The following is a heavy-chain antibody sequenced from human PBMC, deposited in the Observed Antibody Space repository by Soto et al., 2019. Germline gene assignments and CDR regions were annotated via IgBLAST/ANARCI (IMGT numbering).Heavy chain of an antibody. Sequence: EVQLLESGGDLVQPGGSLRLSCAASGFTFSSYAMSWVRQAQGKGLEWVSTISGSGGSTYYADSVKGRFTISRDNSKDTLYLQMNSLRAEDTAVYYCAKAQEDYYDSSGYDDYWGQGTLVTVSS. V-gene: IGHV3-23*01. CDR1: GFTFSSYA. CDR2: ISGSGGST. D-gene: IGHD3-22*01. CDR3: AKAQEDYYDSSGYDDY. J-gene: IGHJ4*02.